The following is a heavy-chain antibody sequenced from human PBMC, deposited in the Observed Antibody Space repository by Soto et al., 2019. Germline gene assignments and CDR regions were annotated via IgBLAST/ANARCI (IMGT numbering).Heavy chain of an antibody. Sequence: PGGSLRLSCAASGFTFSTYWMHWVRQVPGKGPVWVSSINTDGSTTRYADSVKGRFTISRDNAKNTLYLQMDSLRDEDTAVYYCARDGPKGGNGAVSFDYWGQGSLVTVSS. V-gene: IGHV3-74*01. CDR2: INTDGSTT. CDR3: ARDGPKGGNGAVSFDY. CDR1: GFTFSTYW. J-gene: IGHJ4*02. D-gene: IGHD2-8*01.